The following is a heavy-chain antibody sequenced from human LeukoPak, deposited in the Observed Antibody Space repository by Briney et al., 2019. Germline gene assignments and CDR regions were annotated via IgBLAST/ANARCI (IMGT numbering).Heavy chain of an antibody. CDR3: ARGDGYNFMYWFDP. Sequence: SETLSLTCTVSGGSISSSSYYWSWIRQPAGKGLEWIGRIYTSGSTNYNPSLKSRVTMSVDTSKNQFSLKLSSVTAADTAVYYCARGDGYNFMYWFDPWGQGTLVTVSS. D-gene: IGHD5-24*01. J-gene: IGHJ5*02. CDR2: IYTSGST. CDR1: GGSISSSSYY. V-gene: IGHV4-61*02.